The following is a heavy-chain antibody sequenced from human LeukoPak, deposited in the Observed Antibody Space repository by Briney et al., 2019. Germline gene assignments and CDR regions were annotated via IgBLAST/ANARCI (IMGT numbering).Heavy chain of an antibody. Sequence: PGGSLRLSCATSGFTFSMSGMHWVRQAPGKGLEWVGVIWHDGNNKYYADSVKGRFTISRDNSKNTVYLQMNSLRADDTAVYYCARGDWLDYWGQGTLVTVSS. CDR2: IWHDGNNK. V-gene: IGHV3-33*01. CDR1: GFTFSMSG. D-gene: IGHD3/OR15-3a*01. J-gene: IGHJ4*02. CDR3: ARGDWLDY.